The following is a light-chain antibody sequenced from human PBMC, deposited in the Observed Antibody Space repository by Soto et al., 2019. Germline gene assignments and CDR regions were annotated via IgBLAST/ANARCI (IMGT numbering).Light chain of an antibody. CDR1: QSVSSK. V-gene: IGKV3-15*01. CDR2: SAS. CDR3: QQYNNWPPWT. Sequence: EIVMTRSPGTLSLSPIQIATLSCRASQSVSSKLAWYQQRPGQAPRLLIYSASARATGIPARFSGSGSGTEFTLTISSLQSEDFAVYYCQQYNNWPPWTFGQGTKVAI. J-gene: IGKJ1*01.